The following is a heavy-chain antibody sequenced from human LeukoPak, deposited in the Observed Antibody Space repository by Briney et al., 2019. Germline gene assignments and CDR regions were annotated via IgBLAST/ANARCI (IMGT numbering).Heavy chain of an antibody. CDR2: IYHSGST. D-gene: IGHD3-22*01. V-gene: IGHV4-30-2*01. Sequence: SQTLSLTCTVSGGSISSGGYYWSWIRQPPGKGLEWIGYIYHSGSTYYNPSLKSRVTISVDTSKNQFSLKLSSVTAADTAVYYCAGRGRYDSSGYYYDDYWGQGTLVTVSS. CDR1: GGSISSGGYY. CDR3: AGRGRYDSSGYYYDDY. J-gene: IGHJ4*02.